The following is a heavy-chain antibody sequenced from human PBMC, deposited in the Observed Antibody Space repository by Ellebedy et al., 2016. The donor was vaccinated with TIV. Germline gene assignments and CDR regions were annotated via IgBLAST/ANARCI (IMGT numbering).Heavy chain of an antibody. V-gene: IGHV4-59*06. CDR3: ARDEGGSGSLSY. D-gene: IGHD3-10*01. CDR1: GGSISSYY. CDR2: IYYSGST. J-gene: IGHJ4*02. Sequence: MPSETLSLTCTVAGGSISSYYWRWIRQPPGKGLEWIGNIYYSGSTYYRPSLKSRITISLDTSKNQFSLRLSSVTAADTAVYYCARDEGGSGSLSYWGQGTLVTVSS.